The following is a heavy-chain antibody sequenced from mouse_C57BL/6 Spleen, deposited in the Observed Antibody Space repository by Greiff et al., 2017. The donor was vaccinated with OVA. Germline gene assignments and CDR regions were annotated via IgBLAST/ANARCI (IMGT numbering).Heavy chain of an antibody. CDR3: ARAGLRRSYYYAMDY. CDR2: IYPGDGDT. CDR1: GYAFSSSW. J-gene: IGHJ4*01. D-gene: IGHD2-4*01. Sequence: VQLQQSGPELVKPGASVKISCKASGYAFSSSWMNWVKQRPGKGLEWIGRIYPGDGDTNYNGKFKGKATLTADKSSSTAYMQLSSLTSEDSAVDFCARAGLRRSYYYAMDYWGQGTTVTVAS. V-gene: IGHV1-82*01.